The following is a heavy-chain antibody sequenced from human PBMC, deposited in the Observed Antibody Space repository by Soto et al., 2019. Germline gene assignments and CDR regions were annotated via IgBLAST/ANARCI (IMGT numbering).Heavy chain of an antibody. CDR3: ARDYYDSSGYSNWFDP. J-gene: IGHJ5*02. CDR2: ISAYNGNT. Sequence: ASVKVSCKASGYTFTSYGISWVRRAPGQGLEWMGWISAYNGNTNYAQKLQGRVTMTTDTSTSTAYMELRSLRSDDTAVYYCARDYYDSSGYSNWFDPWGQGTLVTVSS. CDR1: GYTFTSYG. V-gene: IGHV1-18*01. D-gene: IGHD3-22*01.